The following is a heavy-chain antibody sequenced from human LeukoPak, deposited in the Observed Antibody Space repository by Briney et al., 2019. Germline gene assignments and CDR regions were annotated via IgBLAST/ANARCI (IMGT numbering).Heavy chain of an antibody. CDR3: ARDLDCNAGSCYVDY. J-gene: IGHJ4*02. CDR2: ISGSGGTP. V-gene: IGHV3-23*01. Sequence: GGSLRLSCAASGFTFSSYAMSWVRQAPGKGLEWVSLISGSGGTPYYADSVKGRFTISRDNSKNTLYLQMNSLRAEDTAMYYCARDLDCNAGSCYVDYWGQGTLVTVSS. CDR1: GFTFSSYA. D-gene: IGHD2-15*01.